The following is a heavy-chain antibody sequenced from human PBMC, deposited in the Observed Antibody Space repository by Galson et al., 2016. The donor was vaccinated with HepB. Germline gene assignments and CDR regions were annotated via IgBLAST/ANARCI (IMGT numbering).Heavy chain of an antibody. CDR1: GFTFSDYY. J-gene: IGHJ2*01. Sequence: LRLSCAAYGFTFSDYYMSWVRQIPGKGLEWIGQIYHSGTTNYNPSLKSRVTMSVDKSNKQFSLNLRSVTAADTAVYYCASYYDNDYWYFDLWGRGTLVTVSS. D-gene: IGHD3-22*01. CDR3: ASYYDNDYWYFDL. CDR2: IYHSGTT. V-gene: IGHV4-34*01.